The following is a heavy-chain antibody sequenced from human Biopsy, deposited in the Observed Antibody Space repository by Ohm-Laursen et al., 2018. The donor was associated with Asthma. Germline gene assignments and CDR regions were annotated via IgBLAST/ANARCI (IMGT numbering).Heavy chain of an antibody. CDR3: AKRRGYSGHDNDY. D-gene: IGHD5-12*01. CDR1: GFMFRSFG. Sequence: SLRLSCAASGFMFRSFGMHWVCQAPGKGLEWVAVISYDGNHKFYEDSVKGRFTISRDNSKSTLYLQMNSLRTEDTAVYYCAKRRGYSGHDNDYWGQGTLVIVSS. CDR2: ISYDGNHK. J-gene: IGHJ4*02. V-gene: IGHV3-30*18.